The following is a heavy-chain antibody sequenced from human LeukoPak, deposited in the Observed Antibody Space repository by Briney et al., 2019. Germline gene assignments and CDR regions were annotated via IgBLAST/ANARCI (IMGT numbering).Heavy chain of an antibody. CDR2: ISSNGGNT. V-gene: IGHV3-64*01. D-gene: IGHD4-23*01. CDR1: GFTFSSYA. CDR3: VTPTMVVTPVY. J-gene: IGHJ4*02. Sequence: PGGSLRLSCAASGFTFSSYAMHWVRQAPGKGLEYVSAISSNGGNTYYANSVKGRFTISRDNSKNTLYLQMGSLRAEDTAVYYCVTPTMVVTPVYWGQGTLVTVSS.